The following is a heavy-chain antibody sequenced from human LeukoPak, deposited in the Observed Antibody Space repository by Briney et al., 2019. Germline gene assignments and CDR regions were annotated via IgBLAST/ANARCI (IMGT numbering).Heavy chain of an antibody. CDR3: AREIRYRYYYYGMDV. J-gene: IGHJ6*02. CDR1: GGSISSSSYY. V-gene: IGHV4-39*07. Sequence: PSETLSLTCTVSGGSISSSSYYWGWIRQPPGKGLEWIGSIYYSGSTYYNPSLKSRVTISVDTSKNQFSLKLSSVTAADTAVYYCAREIRYRYYYYGMDVWGQGTTVTVSS. D-gene: IGHD3-9*01. CDR2: IYYSGST.